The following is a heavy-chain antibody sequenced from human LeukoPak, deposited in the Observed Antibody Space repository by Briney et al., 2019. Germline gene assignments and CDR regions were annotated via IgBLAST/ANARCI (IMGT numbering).Heavy chain of an antibody. Sequence: GGSLRLSCAAFGFTVSTNYMSWVRQAPGKGLEWVSVVYSGGSTHYADSVKGRFTGSRDNSKNTLYLQMNRLRGEDTAVYYCARGFLREPFDSWGQGTLVIVSS. CDR2: VYSGGST. CDR1: GFTVSTNY. CDR3: ARGFLREPFDS. J-gene: IGHJ4*02. D-gene: IGHD1-14*01. V-gene: IGHV3-53*01.